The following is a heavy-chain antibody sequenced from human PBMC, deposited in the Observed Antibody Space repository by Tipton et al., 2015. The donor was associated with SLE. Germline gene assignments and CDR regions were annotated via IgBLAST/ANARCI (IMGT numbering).Heavy chain of an antibody. J-gene: IGHJ3*02. Sequence: LRLSCTVSGGSISSTTYYWGWIRQPPGKGLEWIGIIYYSGSSYCNPSLKSRVTISVDTSKNQFSLRLCSVTAADTAVYYCARQNIVATRGAFDIWGQGTMVTVSS. CDR2: IYYSGSS. CDR1: GGSISSTTYY. V-gene: IGHV4-39*01. CDR3: ARQNIVATRGAFDI. D-gene: IGHD5-12*01.